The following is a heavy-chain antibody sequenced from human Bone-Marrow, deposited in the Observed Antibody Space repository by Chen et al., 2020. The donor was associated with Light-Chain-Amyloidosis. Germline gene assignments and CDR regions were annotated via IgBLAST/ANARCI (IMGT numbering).Heavy chain of an antibody. CDR2: ISGSGGST. CDR3: AKDIRYSSGWYYFDY. J-gene: IGHJ4*02. Sequence: EVQLLESGGGLVQPGGSLRLSCAASGFTFSSYAMSWVRQAPGKGLEWVSAISGSGGSTYYADSVKGRFTISRDNSKNTLYLQMNSLRAEDTDVYYCAKDIRYSSGWYYFDYWGQGTLVTVSS. D-gene: IGHD6-19*01. CDR1: GFTFSSYA. V-gene: IGHV3-23*01.